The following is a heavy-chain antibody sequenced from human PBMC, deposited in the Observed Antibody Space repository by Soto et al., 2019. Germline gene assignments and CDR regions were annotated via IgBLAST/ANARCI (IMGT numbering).Heavy chain of an antibody. V-gene: IGHV1-2*02. CDR3: ARGKRSYITMIVVAYAFDI. J-gene: IGHJ3*02. Sequence: ASVKVSCKASGYTFTGYYMHWVRQAPGQGLEWMGWINPNSGGTNYAKKFQGRVTMTRDTSISTAYMELSRLRSDDTAVYYCARGKRSYITMIVVAYAFDIWGQGTMVTVSS. CDR2: INPNSGGT. CDR1: GYTFTGYY. D-gene: IGHD3-22*01.